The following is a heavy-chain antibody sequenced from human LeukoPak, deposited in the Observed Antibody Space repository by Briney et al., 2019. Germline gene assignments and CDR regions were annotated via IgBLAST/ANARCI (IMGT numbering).Heavy chain of an antibody. CDR2: MNPNSGGT. CDR1: GYTFTSYD. J-gene: IGHJ4*02. CDR3: ARVSNTGIQLWSPIFDY. V-gene: IGHV1-2*02. D-gene: IGHD5-18*01. Sequence: ASVKVSCKASGYTFTSYDINWVRQATGQGLEWMGWMNPNSGGTNYARKFQGRVTMTRDTSISTAYMELSRLRSDDTAVYYCARVSNTGIQLWSPIFDYWGQGTLVTVS.